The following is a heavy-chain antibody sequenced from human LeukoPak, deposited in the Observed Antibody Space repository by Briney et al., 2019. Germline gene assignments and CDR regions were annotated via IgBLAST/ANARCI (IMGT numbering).Heavy chain of an antibody. CDR3: AKEVDSGYDLFDY. CDR1: GFTFSSYG. CDR2: ISYDGSNK. V-gene: IGHV3-30*18. Sequence: GGSLRLSCAASGFTFSSYGMHWVRQAPGKGLEWVAVISYDGSNKYYADSVKGRFTISRDNSKNTLYLQMNSLRAEDTAVYYCAKEVDSGYDLFDYWGQGTLVTVSS. D-gene: IGHD5-12*01. J-gene: IGHJ4*02.